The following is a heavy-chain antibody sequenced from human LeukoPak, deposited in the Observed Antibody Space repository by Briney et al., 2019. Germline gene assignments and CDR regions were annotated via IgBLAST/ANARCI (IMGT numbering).Heavy chain of an antibody. V-gene: IGHV1-69*13. D-gene: IGHD5-18*01. CDR3: ARLVDTAMVTPWGRKEFDY. J-gene: IGHJ4*02. CDR2: IIPIFGTA. CDR1: GGTFSSYA. Sequence: SVKVSCKASGGTFSSYAISWVRQAPGQGLEWMGGIIPIFGTANYAQKFQGRVTITADESTSTAYMELSSLRSEDTAVYYCARLVDTAMVTPWGRKEFDYWGQGTLVTVSS.